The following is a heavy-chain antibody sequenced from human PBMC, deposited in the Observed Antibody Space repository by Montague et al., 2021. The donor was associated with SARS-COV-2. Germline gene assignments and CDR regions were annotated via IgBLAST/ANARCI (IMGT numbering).Heavy chain of an antibody. CDR1: GGPSSFYY. CDR2: INDNVPA. Sequence: LSLPCASYGGPSSFYYASSSRSTPRGALALIGEINDNVPANFTLSLKSGASISVVTSKNQFTLKLTSVTAADTAMYYCAKEREVVRAARTLVSFDLWGQGAILTVSS. V-gene: IGHV4-34*01. J-gene: IGHJ3*01. D-gene: IGHD2-2*01. CDR3: AKEREVVRAARTLVSFDL.